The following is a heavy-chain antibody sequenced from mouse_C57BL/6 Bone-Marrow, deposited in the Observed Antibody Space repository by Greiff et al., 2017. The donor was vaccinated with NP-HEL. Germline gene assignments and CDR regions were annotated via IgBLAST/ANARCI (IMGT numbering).Heavy chain of an antibody. J-gene: IGHJ3*01. CDR2: ISNGGGST. CDR1: GFTFSDYY. V-gene: IGHV5-12*01. Sequence: EVQGVESGGGLVQPGGSLKLSCAASGFTFSDYYMYWVRQTPEKRLEWVAYISNGGGSTYYPDTVKGRFTISRDNAKNTLYLQMSRLKSEDTAMYYCARAYGSSGAYWGQGTLVTVSA. CDR3: ARAYGSSGAY. D-gene: IGHD1-1*01.